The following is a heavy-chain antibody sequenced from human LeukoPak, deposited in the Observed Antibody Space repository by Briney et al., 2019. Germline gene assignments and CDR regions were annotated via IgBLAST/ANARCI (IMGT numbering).Heavy chain of an antibody. Sequence: SVKVSCKASGGTFSSYAISWVRQAPGQGLEWMGGIIPIFGTANYAQKFQGRVTITADESTSTAYMEPSSLRSEDTAVYYCARVTMVRGAKGYYYGMDVWGKGTTVTVSS. V-gene: IGHV1-69*01. CDR3: ARVTMVRGAKGYYYGMDV. CDR2: IIPIFGTA. CDR1: GGTFSSYA. J-gene: IGHJ6*04. D-gene: IGHD3-10*01.